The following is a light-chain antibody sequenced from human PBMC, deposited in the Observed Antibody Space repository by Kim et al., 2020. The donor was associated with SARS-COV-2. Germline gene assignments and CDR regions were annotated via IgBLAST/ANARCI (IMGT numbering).Light chain of an antibody. V-gene: IGLV1-44*01. CDR3: AAWDDSLNGRV. J-gene: IGLJ3*02. CDR1: SSNIGSNT. CDR2: SNN. Sequence: GKSVTISCSGSSSNIGSNTVNWYQQLPGTAPKLLIYSNNQRPSGVPDRFSGSKSGTSASLAISGLQSEDEADYYCAAWDDSLNGRVFGGGTKLTVL.